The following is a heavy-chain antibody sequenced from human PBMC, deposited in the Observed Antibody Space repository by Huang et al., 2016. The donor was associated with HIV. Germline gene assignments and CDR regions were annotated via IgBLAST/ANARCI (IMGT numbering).Heavy chain of an antibody. Sequence: EVQLVESGGNLIQTGGSLRLACAASGFRFDNSAMYWVRQAPGKGREWVSSISWNSANIAYGDSVKGRFTISRDNARNSLYLQMYSLRPDDTALYYCVKGDIVGTANFFDYWGQGTQVSVSS. J-gene: IGHJ4*02. D-gene: IGHD1-26*01. CDR2: ISWNSANI. V-gene: IGHV3-9*01. CDR1: GFRFDNSA. CDR3: VKGDIVGTANFFDY.